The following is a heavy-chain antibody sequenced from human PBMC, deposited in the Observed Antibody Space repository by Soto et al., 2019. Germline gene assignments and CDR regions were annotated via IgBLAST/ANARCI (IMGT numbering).Heavy chain of an antibody. D-gene: IGHD3-10*01. J-gene: IGHJ2*01. Sequence: EVQLLESGGGLVQPGGSLRLSCAASGFTFSSYAMSWVRQAPGKGLEWVSAISGSGGSTYYADSVKGRFTISRDNSKNTLYLQMNSLRAEDTAVYYCAKPPVIWFGELFDWYFDLWGRGTLVTVSS. CDR1: GFTFSSYA. CDR3: AKPPVIWFGELFDWYFDL. V-gene: IGHV3-23*01. CDR2: ISGSGGST.